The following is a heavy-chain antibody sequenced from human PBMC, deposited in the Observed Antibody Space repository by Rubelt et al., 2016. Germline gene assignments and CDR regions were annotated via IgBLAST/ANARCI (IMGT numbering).Heavy chain of an antibody. CDR1: GFTFDDYG. J-gene: IGHJ4*02. D-gene: IGHD6-6*01. CDR2: ISGSGGST. V-gene: IGHV3-23*04. Sequence: EVQLVESGGGVVRPGGSLRLSCVASGFTFDDYGMDWVRQAPGKGLEWVSGISGSGGSTYYADSVKGRFTISRDNSNNTLYLQMNSLRAEDTAVYYGAKEGSIADDYWGQGTLVTVSS. CDR3: AKEGSIADDY.